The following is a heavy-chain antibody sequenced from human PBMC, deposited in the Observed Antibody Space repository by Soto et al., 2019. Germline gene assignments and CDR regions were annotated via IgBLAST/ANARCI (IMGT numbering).Heavy chain of an antibody. CDR3: ARDTSRGEYDY. CDR1: GYTFTSYG. V-gene: IGHV1-18*01. Sequence: QVQLVQSGAEVKKPGASVKVSCKASGYTFTSYGISWVRQAPGQGLEWMGWINVYNGNTNYAQKLQGRVTMTTDTSPSTACLDLRSLRSDDTAVYFCARDTSRGEYDYWGQGTLVTVSS. D-gene: IGHD3-10*01. J-gene: IGHJ4*02. CDR2: INVYNGNT.